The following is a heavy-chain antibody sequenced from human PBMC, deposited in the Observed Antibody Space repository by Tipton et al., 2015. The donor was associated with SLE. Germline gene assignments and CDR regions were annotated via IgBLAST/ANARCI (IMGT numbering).Heavy chain of an antibody. CDR1: GGSMTSHY. Sequence: TLSLTCTVSGGSMTSHYWSWIRQPPGKGLEWIGYIYDTGSTNYNPSLKRRVTISVDTSKNQFSLKLRSVSAADTAMYYCARVLMGYFDLWGRGTLVTVSS. CDR3: ARVLMGYFDL. D-gene: IGHD3-16*01. J-gene: IGHJ2*01. V-gene: IGHV4-59*11. CDR2: IYDTGST.